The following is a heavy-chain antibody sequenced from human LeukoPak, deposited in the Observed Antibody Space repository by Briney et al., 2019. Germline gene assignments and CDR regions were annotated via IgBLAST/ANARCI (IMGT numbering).Heavy chain of an antibody. J-gene: IGHJ6*02. V-gene: IGHV3-48*04. CDR1: GFTFSNYS. Sequence: GGSLRLSCAASGFTFSNYSMNWVRQAPGKGLEWVSYISSSSSTIYYADSVKGRFTISRDNAKNSLYLQMNSLRAEDTAVYYCAREDTARWGYYYGMDVWAKGPRSPSP. D-gene: IGHD5-18*01. CDR3: AREDTARWGYYYGMDV. CDR2: ISSSSSTI.